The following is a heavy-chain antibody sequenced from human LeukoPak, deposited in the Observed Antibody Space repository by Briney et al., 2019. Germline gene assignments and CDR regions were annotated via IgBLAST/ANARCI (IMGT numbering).Heavy chain of an antibody. V-gene: IGHV4-59*01. CDR3: ASTSVTTGPFDY. Sequence: PSETLSLTCTVSGGSISSYYWSWIRQPPGKGLEWIGYIYYSGSTNYNPSLKSRVTISVDTSKNQFPLKLSSVTAADTAVYYCASTSVTTGPFDYWGQGTLVTVSS. D-gene: IGHD4-17*01. CDR2: IYYSGST. J-gene: IGHJ4*02. CDR1: GGSISSYY.